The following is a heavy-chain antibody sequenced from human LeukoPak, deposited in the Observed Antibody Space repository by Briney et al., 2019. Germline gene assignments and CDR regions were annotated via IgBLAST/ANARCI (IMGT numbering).Heavy chain of an antibody. V-gene: IGHV1-69*13. D-gene: IGHD3-10*01. J-gene: IGHJ6*02. CDR3: ATFVGSAYGMDV. CDR2: IIPIFGTA. CDR1: GGTFSSYA. Sequence: GASVKVSCKASGGTFSSYAISWVRQAPGQGLEWMGGIIPIFGTANYAQKFQGRVTITADESTSTAYMELSSLRSEDTAVYYCATFVGSAYGMDVWGQGTTVTVSS.